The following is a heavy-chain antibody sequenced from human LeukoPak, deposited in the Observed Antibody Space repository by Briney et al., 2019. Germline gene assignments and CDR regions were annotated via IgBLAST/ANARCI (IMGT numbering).Heavy chain of an antibody. J-gene: IGHJ4*02. CDR1: GFTFSTYS. D-gene: IGHD3-10*01. CDR2: ISGSGGDT. Sequence: PGGSLRLSCPASGFTFSTYSMSWVRQAPGKGLEWVSAISGSGGDTHYADSVKGRFTISRDNSKNTLYLQMNSLRADDTAVYFCAQSLSTSGIAYWGQGTLVTVSS. V-gene: IGHV3-23*01. CDR3: AQSLSTSGIAY.